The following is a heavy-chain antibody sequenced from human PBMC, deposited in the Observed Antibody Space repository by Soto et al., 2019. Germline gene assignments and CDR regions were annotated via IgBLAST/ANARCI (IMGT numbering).Heavy chain of an antibody. D-gene: IGHD3-22*01. CDR3: ARDYYDSSGYLAPLDY. Sequence: GGSLRLSCAASGFTFSSYSMNWVRQAPGKGLEWVSSMSSSSSYIYYADSVKGRFTISRDNAKNSLYLQMNSLRAEDTAVYYCARDYYDSSGYLAPLDYWGQGTLVTVSS. J-gene: IGHJ4*02. CDR2: MSSSSSYI. V-gene: IGHV3-21*01. CDR1: GFTFSSYS.